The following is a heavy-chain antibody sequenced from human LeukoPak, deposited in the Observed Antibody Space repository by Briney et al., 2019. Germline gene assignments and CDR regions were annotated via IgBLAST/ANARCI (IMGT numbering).Heavy chain of an antibody. J-gene: IGHJ6*02. V-gene: IGHV4-34*01. CDR1: GGSFTYYY. CDR2: ISHSGST. CDR3: ARQLRNPYYYYGMDV. Sequence: SETLSLTCALYGGSFTYYYWSWIRQPPGKGLEWIGEISHSGSTSYNPSLKSRVTISVDTSKSQFSLKLSSVIAADTAVYYCARQLRNPYYYYGMDVWGQGTTVTVSS. D-gene: IGHD1-14*01.